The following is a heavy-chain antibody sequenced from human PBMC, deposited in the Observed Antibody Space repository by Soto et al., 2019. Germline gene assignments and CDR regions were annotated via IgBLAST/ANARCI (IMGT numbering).Heavy chain of an antibody. CDR2: TYYRSKWYN. J-gene: IGHJ4*02. CDR1: GDSVSSNSAA. CDR3: ARDGDTAMVKGKGLDY. D-gene: IGHD5-18*01. V-gene: IGHV6-1*01. Sequence: PSQTLSLTCAISGDSVSSNSAAWNWIRQSPSRGLEWLGRTYYRSKWYNDYAVSVKSRITINPDTSKNQFSLQLNSVTPEDTAVYYCARDGDTAMVKGKGLDYWGQGTLVTVSS.